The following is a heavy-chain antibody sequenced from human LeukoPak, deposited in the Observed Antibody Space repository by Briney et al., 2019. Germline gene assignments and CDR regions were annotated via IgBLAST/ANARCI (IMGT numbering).Heavy chain of an antibody. Sequence: SETLSLTCTVSGDSITTGGYYWSWIRQPPGKGLEWMGYIHQSGDTYSNPSLRSRVTISADRSNNQFSLRVSSVTAADTAVYYCARHSNPSYYYDSSLLAAFDIWGQGTMVTVSS. CDR2: IHQSGDT. J-gene: IGHJ3*02. CDR3: ARHSNPSYYYDSSLLAAFDI. CDR1: GDSITTGGYY. D-gene: IGHD3-22*01. V-gene: IGHV4-30-2*01.